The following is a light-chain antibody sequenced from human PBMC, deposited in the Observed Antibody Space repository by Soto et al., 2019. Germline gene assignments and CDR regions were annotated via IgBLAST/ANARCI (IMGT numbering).Light chain of an antibody. Sequence: DIQLTQFPSFLSASVGDRVIITCRASQDISTYLAWYQQKPGKAPKLLIYTASTLESGVPSRFSGSGSGTEFTLTISSLQPEDFATYYCQQPLAFGGGTMVEIK. V-gene: IGKV1-9*01. CDR3: QQPLA. J-gene: IGKJ4*01. CDR2: TAS. CDR1: QDISTY.